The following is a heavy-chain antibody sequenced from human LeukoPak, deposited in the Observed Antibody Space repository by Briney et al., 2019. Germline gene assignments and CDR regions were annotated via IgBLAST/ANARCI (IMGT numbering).Heavy chain of an antibody. D-gene: IGHD2-21*01. CDR2: IYYSGNT. J-gene: IGHJ4*02. CDR3: ARGVVIAPQTFDY. CDR1: GGSISSSSYY. Sequence: SETLSLTCTVSGGSISSSSYYWGWIRQPPGKGLEWIGSIYYSGNTYYNPSLKSRVTISVDTSKNQFSLKLSSVTAADTAVYYCARGVVIAPQTFDYWGQGTLVTVSS. V-gene: IGHV4-39*07.